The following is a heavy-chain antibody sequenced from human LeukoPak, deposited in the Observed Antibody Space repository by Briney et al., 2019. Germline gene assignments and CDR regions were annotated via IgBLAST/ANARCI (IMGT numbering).Heavy chain of an antibody. J-gene: IGHJ4*02. Sequence: GGSLRLSCAASGFTFSSYGMHWVRQAPGKGLEWVPVIWYDGSNKYYADSVKGRFTISRDNSKNTLYLQMNSLRAEDTAVYYCAKDYYDSSGYYPLDYYFDYWGQGTLVTVSS. D-gene: IGHD3-22*01. CDR2: IWYDGSNK. CDR1: GFTFSSYG. CDR3: AKDYYDSSGYYPLDYYFDY. V-gene: IGHV3-33*06.